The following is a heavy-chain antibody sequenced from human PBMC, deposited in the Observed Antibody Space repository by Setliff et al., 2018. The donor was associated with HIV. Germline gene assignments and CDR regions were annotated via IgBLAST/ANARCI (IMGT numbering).Heavy chain of an antibody. V-gene: IGHV3-7*01. D-gene: IGHD3-16*01. J-gene: IGHJ3*02. CDR1: GFTFSTYW. CDR2: IKQDGSEK. CDR3: ARSLWGFVRNAAFEI. Sequence: ASVKVSCAASGFTFSTYWMNWVRQAPGRGLEWVANIKQDGSEKYYVDSVKGRFTISRDNAKNSLYLQMNSLRVEDSAVYYCARSLWGFVRNAAFEIWGQGTMVTVSS.